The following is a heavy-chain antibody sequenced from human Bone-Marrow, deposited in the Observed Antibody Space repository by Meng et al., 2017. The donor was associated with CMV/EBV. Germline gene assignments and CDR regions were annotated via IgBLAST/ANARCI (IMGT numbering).Heavy chain of an antibody. CDR2: VNAGNGNA. CDR3: AREGYCSSTNCPRWLDP. V-gene: IGHV1-3*01. D-gene: IGHD2-2*01. CDR1: TFTSDA. Sequence: TFTSDAVHWVRQAPRQRLEWMGWVNAGNGNAIYSQKYQDRVTFTRDTSATTAYMELSSLRSEDTAVYYCAREGYCSSTNCPRWLDPWGQGTLVTVSS. J-gene: IGHJ5*02.